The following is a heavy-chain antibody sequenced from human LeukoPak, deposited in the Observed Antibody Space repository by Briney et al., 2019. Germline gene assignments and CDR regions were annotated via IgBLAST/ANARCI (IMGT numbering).Heavy chain of an antibody. J-gene: IGHJ4*02. CDR3: AKVASGSYYNWPFDY. Sequence: PGGSLRLSCAASGFTFSSYGMSWVRQAPGKGLEWVSGISSIDGSTYYADSVKGRFTVSRDNSKNTLYLQMNSLRVEDTAVYYCAKVASGSYYNWPFDYWGQGTLVTVSS. V-gene: IGHV3-23*01. CDR2: ISSIDGST. D-gene: IGHD1-26*01. CDR1: GFTFSSYG.